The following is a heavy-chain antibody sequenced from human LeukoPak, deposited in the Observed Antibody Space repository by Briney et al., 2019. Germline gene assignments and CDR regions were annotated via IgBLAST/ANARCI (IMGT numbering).Heavy chain of an antibody. CDR1: GYTFTNYY. V-gene: IGHV1-46*01. CDR2: ITPSGGST. CDR3: ARDNSVGDYAWWFDP. D-gene: IGHD1-26*01. J-gene: IGHJ5*02. Sequence: ASVKVSCKASGYTFTNYYMHWVRQAPGQGLEWLGLITPSGGSTWYAQKFQGRVTMTRDMSTSTDYMELSSLRSEDTAVYYCARDNSVGDYAWWFDPWGQGTLVTVSS.